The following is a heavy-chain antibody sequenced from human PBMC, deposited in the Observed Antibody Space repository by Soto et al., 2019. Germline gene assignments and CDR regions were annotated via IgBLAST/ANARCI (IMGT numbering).Heavy chain of an antibody. J-gene: IGHJ6*02. V-gene: IGHV1-8*01. Sequence: GGSVKVSCKASGFRCISYDINWVLQSPLQWLDCLGWMSTKSGVAVYAQRFQGRVTLTRNISITTAYMELSSLRSDDTAVYYCAIMEGDTTPDGRYSYNHDMDVWGQGTTVTVSS. CDR3: AIMEGDTTPDGRYSYNHDMDV. CDR2: MSTKSGVA. D-gene: IGHD2-15*01. CDR1: GFRCISYD.